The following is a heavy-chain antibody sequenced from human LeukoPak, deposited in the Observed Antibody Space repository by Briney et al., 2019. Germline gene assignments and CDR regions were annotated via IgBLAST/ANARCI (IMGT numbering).Heavy chain of an antibody. J-gene: IGHJ4*02. V-gene: IGHV3-30*18. CDR2: ISYDGSNK. D-gene: IGHD3-22*01. CDR1: GFTFSSYG. CDR3: AKDREGGYDSSGYAFDY. Sequence: PGGSLRLSCAASGFTFSSYGMHWVRQALGKGLEWVAVISYDGSNKYYADSVKGRFTISRDNSKNTLYLQMNSLRAEDTAVYYCAKDREGGYDSSGYAFDYWGQGTLVTVSS.